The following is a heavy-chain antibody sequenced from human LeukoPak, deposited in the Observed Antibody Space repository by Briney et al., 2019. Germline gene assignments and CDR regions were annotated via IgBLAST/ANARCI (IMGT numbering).Heavy chain of an antibody. CDR2: IKPDGSDK. V-gene: IGHV3-7*05. J-gene: IGHJ4*02. CDR1: GFTFSTYW. Sequence: GGSLRLSCAASGFTFSTYWMSWVRQAPGKGLEWVANIKPDGSDKYYVDSVKGRFTISRDDAKNSVYLQMNSLRVEDTAVYYCARDGIDYWGQGTLVTVPS. CDR3: ARDGIDY.